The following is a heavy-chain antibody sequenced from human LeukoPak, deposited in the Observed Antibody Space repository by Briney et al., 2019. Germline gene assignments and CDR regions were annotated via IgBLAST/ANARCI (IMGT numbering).Heavy chain of an antibody. CDR1: GFTFSNYW. CDR2: INTDGSRI. CDR3: ARGTPRYFDWLSRYYFDY. V-gene: IGHV3-74*01. Sequence: PGGSLRLSCAASGFTFSNYWMHWVRQAPGKGLVWVSRINTDGSRIAYADSVKGRFTISRDNSKNTLYLQMNSLRAEDTAVYYCARGTPRYFDWLSRYYFDYWGPGTLVTVSS. J-gene: IGHJ4*02. D-gene: IGHD3-9*01.